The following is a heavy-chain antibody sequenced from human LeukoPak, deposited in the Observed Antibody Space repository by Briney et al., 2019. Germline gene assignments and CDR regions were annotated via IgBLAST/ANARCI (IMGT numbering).Heavy chain of an antibody. CDR2: IIPIFGTA. D-gene: IGHD3-10*01. Sequence: SVKVSCKASGGTFSSYAISWVRQAPGQGLEWMGGIIPIFGTANYAQKFQGRVTITADKSTSTAYMELSSLRSEDTAVYYCARDLAYYGSGSYWGYWGQGTLVTVSS. CDR1: GGTFSSYA. V-gene: IGHV1-69*06. J-gene: IGHJ4*02. CDR3: ARDLAYYGSGSYWGY.